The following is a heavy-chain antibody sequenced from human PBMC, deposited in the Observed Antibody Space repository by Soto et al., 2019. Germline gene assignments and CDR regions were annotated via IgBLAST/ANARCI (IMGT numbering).Heavy chain of an antibody. CDR2: VYARGAT. CDR3: ARSSGDDFFYYGMDV. J-gene: IGHJ6*02. CDR1: GASITSHY. Sequence: QVELQESGPGLVKPSETLSLTCSVSGASITSHYWSWIRQSAGEGLQWIGRVYARGATNYNPSLKSRVTISGDTSKNQFSLKLTSVAAADTGVYYCARSSGDDFFYYGMDVWGHGTTVTVSS. V-gene: IGHV4-4*07. D-gene: IGHD4-17*01.